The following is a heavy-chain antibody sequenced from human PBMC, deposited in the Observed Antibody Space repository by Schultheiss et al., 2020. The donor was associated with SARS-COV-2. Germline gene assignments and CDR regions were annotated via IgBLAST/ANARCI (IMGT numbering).Heavy chain of an antibody. CDR3: ARVRQSIPGGWFDP. CDR1: GGTFSSYA. D-gene: IGHD3-10*01. V-gene: IGHV1-69*13. CDR2: IIPIFGTA. J-gene: IGHJ5*02. Sequence: SVKVSCKASGGTFSSYAISWVRQAPGQGLEWMGGIIPIFGTANYAQKFQGRVTITADESTSTAYMELSSLRSEDTAVYYCARVRQSIPGGWFDPWGQGTLVTVSS.